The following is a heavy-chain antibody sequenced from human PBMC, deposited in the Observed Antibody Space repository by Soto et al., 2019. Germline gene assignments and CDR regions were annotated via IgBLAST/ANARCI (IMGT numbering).Heavy chain of an antibody. CDR3: SRDYDFWSGYYGQGLDI. V-gene: IGHV3-49*03. CDR2: IRSKAYGGTT. J-gene: IGHJ6*04. D-gene: IGHD3-3*01. CDR1: VFNFGGYV. Sequence: SLRLSCTTSVFNFGGYVMSCFRQSPGKGLEWVGFIRSKAYGGTTEYAASMKGRITISRDDSRSIAYLLMNSLKTEDTAVYYCSRDYDFWSGYYGQGLDIWGKATTVT.